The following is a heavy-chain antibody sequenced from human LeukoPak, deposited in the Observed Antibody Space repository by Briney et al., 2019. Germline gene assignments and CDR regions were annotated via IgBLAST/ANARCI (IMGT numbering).Heavy chain of an antibody. V-gene: IGHV4-61*02. J-gene: IGHJ6*03. CDR1: SGSISSDSYY. CDR2: IYTSGTT. CDR3: ASWYYCGSGSYRDSYYYYMDA. D-gene: IGHD3-10*01. Sequence: SETLSLTCTVSSGSISSDSYYWTWIRQPAGKGLEWIGRIYTSGTTNYNPSLKSRVTMAVDTSKNQFSLKLSSVTAADTAVYYCASWYYCGSGSYRDSYYYYMDAWGKGTTVTVSS.